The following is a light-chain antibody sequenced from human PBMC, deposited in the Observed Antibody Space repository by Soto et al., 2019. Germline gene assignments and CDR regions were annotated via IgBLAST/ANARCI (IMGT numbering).Light chain of an antibody. Sequence: EIVLTQSPATLSLSPGERATLSCRASQSVSSSLAWYQQKPGQAPRLLIYDVSNRATGIPVRFIGSGSATDFTLTISSLEPEDFAVYYCQQRGNWPPTFGQGTKLEIK. CDR1: QSVSSS. V-gene: IGKV3-11*01. CDR2: DVS. J-gene: IGKJ2*01. CDR3: QQRGNWPPT.